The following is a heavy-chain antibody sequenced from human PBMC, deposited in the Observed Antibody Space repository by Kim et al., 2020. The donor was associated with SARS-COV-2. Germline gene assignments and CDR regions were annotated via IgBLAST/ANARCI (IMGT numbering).Heavy chain of an antibody. Sequence: YIYYADSVKGRFTISRDNAKNSLYLQMNSLRAEDTAVYYCARDHSAIKDYWGQGTLVTVSS. V-gene: IGHV3-21*01. J-gene: IGHJ4*02. CDR2: YI. CDR3: ARDHSAIKDY.